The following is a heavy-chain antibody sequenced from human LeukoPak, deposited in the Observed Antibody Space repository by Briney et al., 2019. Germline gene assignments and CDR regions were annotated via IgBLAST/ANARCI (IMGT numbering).Heavy chain of an antibody. V-gene: IGHV4-34*01. CDR2: INHSGSA. CDR1: DASFGGFY. J-gene: IGHJ4*02. CDR3: AGGYSGYDVGY. D-gene: IGHD5-12*01. Sequence: SETLSLTCAVYDASFGGFYWNWIRQTPGKGLEWIGEINHSGSANYHPSLMSRVTFSIDTSKKQFSLNLTSVTVADTAVYYCAGGYSGYDVGYWGRGTRVTVSS.